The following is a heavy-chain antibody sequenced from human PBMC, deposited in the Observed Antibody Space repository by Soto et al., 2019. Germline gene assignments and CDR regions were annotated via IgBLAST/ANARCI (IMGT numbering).Heavy chain of an antibody. CDR1: GFSFSSYA. CDR3: VKDRWVDY. V-gene: IGHV3-64D*08. CDR2: ISSNGVTT. Sequence: GGSLRLSCSFSGFSFSSYAMHLVRQAAGKGLEYVSSISSNGVTTYYADSVKGRFTMSRDNSKNTLSLQMNSLRPDDAAVYYCVKDRWVDYWGQGTLVTVSS. J-gene: IGHJ4*02.